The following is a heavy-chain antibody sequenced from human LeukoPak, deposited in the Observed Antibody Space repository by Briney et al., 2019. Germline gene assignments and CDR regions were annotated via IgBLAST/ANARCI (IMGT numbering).Heavy chain of an antibody. D-gene: IGHD3-22*01. Sequence: GGSLRLSCAASGFTFSSYAMHWVRQAPGKGLEWVAVISYDGSNKYYADSVKGRFTISRDNSKNTLYLQMSSLRAEDTAVYYCARGAVYYDSSGYYSGDYWGQGTLVTVSS. CDR2: ISYDGSNK. J-gene: IGHJ4*02. CDR1: GFTFSSYA. V-gene: IGHV3-30-3*01. CDR3: ARGAVYYDSSGYYSGDY.